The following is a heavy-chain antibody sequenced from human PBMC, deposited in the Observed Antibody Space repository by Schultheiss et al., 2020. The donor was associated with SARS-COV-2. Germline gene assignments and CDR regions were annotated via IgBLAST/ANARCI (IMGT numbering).Heavy chain of an antibody. J-gene: IGHJ3*02. V-gene: IGHV3-73*01. D-gene: IGHD3-22*01. CDR1: GFTFSGSA. CDR2: IRTKANIYAT. Sequence: GGSLRLSCGASGFTFSGSAMHWVRQASGKGLEWVGRIRTKANIYATAYTASVKGRFTISRDDSENTAYLQMNSLKTEDTAVYYCTRETPGYYDTGGYYDAFDIWGQGTMVTVAS. CDR3: TRETPGYYDTGGYYDAFDI.